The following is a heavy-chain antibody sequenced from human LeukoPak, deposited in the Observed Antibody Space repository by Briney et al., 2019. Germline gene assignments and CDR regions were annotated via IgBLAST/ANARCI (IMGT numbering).Heavy chain of an antibody. J-gene: IGHJ4*02. Sequence: SETLSLTCTVSGGSISSSSYYWGWIRQPPGKGLEWIGSIYYSGSTYYNPSLKSRVTISVDTSKNQFSLKLSSVTAADTAVYYCARLGATIHFDHWGQGTLVTVSS. CDR3: ARLGATIHFDH. V-gene: IGHV4-39*01. CDR1: GGSISSSSYY. D-gene: IGHD5-24*01. CDR2: IYYSGST.